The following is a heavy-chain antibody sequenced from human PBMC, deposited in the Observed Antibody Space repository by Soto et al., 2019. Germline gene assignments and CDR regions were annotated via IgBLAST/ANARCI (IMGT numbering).Heavy chain of an antibody. D-gene: IGHD6-13*01. CDR3: ARTSAAGKYYYGMDV. CDR1: GYSFTGYW. CDR2: IYPGDSDT. V-gene: IGHV5-51*01. Sequence: PGESLKISCQGSGYSFTGYWSGWVRQMPGKGLEWMGIIYPGDSDTRYSPSFQGQVTISADKSISTAYLQWSSLKASDTAMYYCARTSAAGKYYYGMDVWGQGTTVTVSS. J-gene: IGHJ6*02.